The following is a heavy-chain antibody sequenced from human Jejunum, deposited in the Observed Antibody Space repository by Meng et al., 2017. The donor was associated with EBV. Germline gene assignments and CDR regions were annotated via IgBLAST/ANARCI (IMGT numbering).Heavy chain of an antibody. CDR1: GYTFTGYY. V-gene: IGHV1-2*06. D-gene: IGHD6-13*01. CDR2: INPNSGGT. CDR3: ARVGGSSWTYYFNY. Sequence: QVQLVQSGAEVKKPXXXXXXXCKASGYTFTGYYMHWVRQDPGQGLEWMGRINPNSGGTDYAQKFQGRVTMTSDTSVSTAYMELSGLRSDDTAVYYCARVGGSSWTYYFNYWGQGTLGTVSS. J-gene: IGHJ4*02.